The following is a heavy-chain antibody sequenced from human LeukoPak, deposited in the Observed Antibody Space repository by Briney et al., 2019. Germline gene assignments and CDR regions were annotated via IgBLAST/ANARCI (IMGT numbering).Heavy chain of an antibody. Sequence: PGGSLRLSCAASGFTFDDYGMSWVRQVPGKGLEWVSGINWNGGSTGYADSVKGRFTISRDNAKNSLYLQMNSLRAEDTALYYCARDGTYYYDSSGYYYLDYWGQGTLVTVSS. J-gene: IGHJ4*02. V-gene: IGHV3-20*04. CDR1: GFTFDDYG. CDR2: INWNGGST. CDR3: ARDGTYYYDSSGYYYLDY. D-gene: IGHD3-22*01.